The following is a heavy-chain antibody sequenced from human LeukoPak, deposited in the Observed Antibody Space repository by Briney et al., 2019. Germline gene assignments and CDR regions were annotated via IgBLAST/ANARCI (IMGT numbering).Heavy chain of an antibody. CDR1: GFTFSSYS. J-gene: IGHJ3*02. V-gene: IGHV3-21*01. D-gene: IGHD6-19*01. CDR3: ARAGGWYTAFDI. CDR2: ISSSSSYI. Sequence: GGSLRLSCAASGFTFSSYSMNWVRQAPGKGLEWVSFISSSSSYIYYADSVKGRFTISRDNAKNSLYLQMNSLRAEDTAVYYCARAGGWYTAFDIWGQGTMVTVSS.